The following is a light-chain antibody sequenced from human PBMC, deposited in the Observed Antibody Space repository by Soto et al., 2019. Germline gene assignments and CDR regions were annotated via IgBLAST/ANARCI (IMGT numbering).Light chain of an antibody. V-gene: IGKV3-20*01. CDR2: GAS. CDR3: QQYGLSSYT. CDR1: QSISSSY. J-gene: IGKJ2*01. Sequence: ESVLTQSPGTLSLSPGERATISCRASQSISSSYLAWYQQKPGQAPRLLISGASSRATGIPDRFSGRGSGTDFTLTISRLEPEDFAVYYCQQYGLSSYTFCQWTKLEIK.